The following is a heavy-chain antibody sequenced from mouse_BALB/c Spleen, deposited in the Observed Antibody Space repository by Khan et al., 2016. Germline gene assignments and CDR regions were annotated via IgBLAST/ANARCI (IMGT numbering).Heavy chain of an antibody. CDR3: SRGGDDYEFAY. J-gene: IGHJ3*01. D-gene: IGHD2-4*01. CDR2: IDPANGNT. V-gene: IGHV14-3*02. CDR1: GFNIKDTY. Sequence: EVQLQESGAELVKPGASVKLSCTVSGFNIKDTYMHWVNQRPEQGLEWIGRIDPANGNTKYDPKFQDKATITADTSSNTAYLQLSSLTSEDTAVYYCSRGGDDYEFAYWGQGTLVTVSA.